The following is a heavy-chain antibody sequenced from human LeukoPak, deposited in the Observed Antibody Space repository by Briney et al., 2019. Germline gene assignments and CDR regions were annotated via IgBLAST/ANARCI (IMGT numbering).Heavy chain of an antibody. D-gene: IGHD5-18*01. Sequence: PGGSLRLSCAASGFTFDDYGMNWVRQAPGRGLEWVSGINWNGGSTGYADSVKGRFTISRDNAKNSLYLQMDSLRAEDTALYYCASFGYSYGLYYFDYWGQGTLVTVSS. CDR2: INWNGGST. V-gene: IGHV3-20*04. CDR1: GFTFDDYG. CDR3: ASFGYSYGLYYFDY. J-gene: IGHJ4*02.